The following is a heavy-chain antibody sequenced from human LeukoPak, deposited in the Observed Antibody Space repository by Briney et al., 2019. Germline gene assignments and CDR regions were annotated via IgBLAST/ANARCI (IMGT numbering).Heavy chain of an antibody. CDR3: ERATVTTFNWFDP. Sequence: SVKVSCKASGCTVSSYAISLVRQAPGQGLELMGGIIPIVGTAKYAQKFQGRVTITADESTSTAYMELRSLRSEDTAVYYCERATVTTFNWFDPWGQGTVVTVSS. V-gene: IGHV1-69*13. J-gene: IGHJ5*02. D-gene: IGHD4-17*01. CDR1: GCTVSSYA. CDR2: IIPIVGTA.